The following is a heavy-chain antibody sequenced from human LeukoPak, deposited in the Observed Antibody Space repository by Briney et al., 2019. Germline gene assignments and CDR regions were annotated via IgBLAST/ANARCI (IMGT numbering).Heavy chain of an antibody. J-gene: IGHJ6*02. CDR2: IYHSGST. CDR1: GGSIISSNW. CDR3: ARVYSGYDSEYYYGMDV. V-gene: IGHV4-4*02. Sequence: SGTLSLTCAVSGGSIISSNWWSWVRQPPGKGLEWIGEIYHSGSTNYNPSLKSRVTISVDKSKNQFSLKLSSVTAADTAVYYCARVYSGYDSEYYYGMDVWGQGTTVTVSS. D-gene: IGHD5-12*01.